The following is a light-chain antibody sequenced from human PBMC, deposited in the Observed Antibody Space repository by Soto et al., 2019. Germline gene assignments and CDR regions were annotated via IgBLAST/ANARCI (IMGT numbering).Light chain of an antibody. V-gene: IGLV2-8*01. CDR2: EVS. Sequence: SVLTQPPYASGSPGQSVTISCTGTSSDVGGYNYVSWYQQHPGKAPKLMIYEVSKRPSGVPDRFSGSKSGNTASLTVSGLQAEDEADYYCSSFAGNNNVVFGGGTKVTVL. CDR3: SSFAGNNNVV. CDR1: SSDVGGYNY. J-gene: IGLJ2*01.